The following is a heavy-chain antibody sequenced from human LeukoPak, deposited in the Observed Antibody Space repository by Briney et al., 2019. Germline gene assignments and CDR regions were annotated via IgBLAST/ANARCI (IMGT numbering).Heavy chain of an antibody. V-gene: IGHV1-24*01. CDR3: ATSSRAYDFWSGYSRFDY. D-gene: IGHD3-3*01. CDR1: GYTLTELS. J-gene: IGHJ4*02. Sequence: GASVKVSCKVSGYTLTELSMHWVRQAPGKGLEWMGGFDPEDGETIYAQKFQGRVTMTEDTSTDTAYMELSSLRSEDTAVYYCATSSRAYDFWSGYSRFDYWGQGTLVTVSS. CDR2: FDPEDGET.